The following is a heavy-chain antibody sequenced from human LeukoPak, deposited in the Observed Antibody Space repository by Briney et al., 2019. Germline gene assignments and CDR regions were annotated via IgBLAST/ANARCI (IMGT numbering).Heavy chain of an antibody. CDR3: ARGLYGDYGDY. J-gene: IGHJ4*02. D-gene: IGHD4-17*01. CDR1: GGSISSGSYY. V-gene: IGHV4-61*02. CDR2: IYTSGST. Sequence: SETLSLTCTVSGGSISSGSYYWSWIRQPAGKGLEWIGRIYTSGSTNYNPSLKSRVTISVDTSKNRFSLKLSSVTAADTAVYYCARGLYGDYGDYWGQGTLVTVSS.